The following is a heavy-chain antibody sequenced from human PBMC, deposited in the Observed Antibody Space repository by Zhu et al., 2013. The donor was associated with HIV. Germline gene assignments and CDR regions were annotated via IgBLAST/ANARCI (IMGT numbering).Heavy chain of an antibody. J-gene: IGHJ6*02. Sequence: QVQLVQSGAEVKKPGASVKVSCKASGYTFTGYYMHWVRQAPGQGLEWMGWINPNSGGTNYAQKFQGRVTMTRDTSISTAYMELSRLRSDDTAVYYCARGPPYCSGGSCYYYYGMDVWGQGTTGHRLL. CDR2: INPNSGGT. D-gene: IGHD2-15*01. CDR1: GYTFTGYY. CDR3: ARGPPYCSGGSCYYYYGMDV. V-gene: IGHV1-2*02.